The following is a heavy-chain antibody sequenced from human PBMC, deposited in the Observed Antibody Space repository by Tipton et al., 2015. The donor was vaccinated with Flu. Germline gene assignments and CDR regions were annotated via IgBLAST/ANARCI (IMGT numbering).Heavy chain of an antibody. Sequence: SLRLSCAASGFSFSDYYMSWIRRPPGIGLEWVASISVSGGTIYYADSVKGRFTISRDNAKNSLYLQMSSLRAEDTAVYYCARDGGEASSYDFWSGPVYGVDVWGQGTTVTVSS. D-gene: IGHD3-3*01. CDR3: ARDGGEASSYDFWSGPVYGVDV. V-gene: IGHV3-11*01. J-gene: IGHJ6*02. CDR2: ISVSGGTI. CDR1: GFSFSDYY.